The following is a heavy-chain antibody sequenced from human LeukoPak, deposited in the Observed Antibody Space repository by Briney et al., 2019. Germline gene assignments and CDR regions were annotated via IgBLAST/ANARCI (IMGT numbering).Heavy chain of an antibody. J-gene: IGHJ6*02. CDR3: ARDIVVVVAATPYYYYGMDV. V-gene: IGHV1-69*04. CDR2: IIPILGIA. Sequence: SVKVSCKASGGTFSSYAISWVRQAPGQGLEWMGRIIPILGIANYAQKFQGRVTITADKSTSTADMELSSLRSEDTAVYYCARDIVVVVAATPYYYYGMDVWGQGTTVTVSS. D-gene: IGHD2-15*01. CDR1: GGTFSSYA.